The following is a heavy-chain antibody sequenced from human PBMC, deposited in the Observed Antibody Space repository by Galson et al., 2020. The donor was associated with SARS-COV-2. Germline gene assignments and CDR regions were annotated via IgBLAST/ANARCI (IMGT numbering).Heavy chain of an antibody. CDR3: VRHEEGTVTSNFDR. CDR1: GGSIGSSSHS. J-gene: IGHJ4*02. D-gene: IGHD4-17*01. CDR2: IYYSGTT. Sequence: SETLSLTCAVSGGSIGSSSHSWGWIRQPPEKGLEWIGTIYYSGTTYYNPSLKSRVTISVDTSTNHFSLKLSSVTAADTAVYRCVRHEEGTVTSNFDRWGQGTPVTVSS. V-gene: IGHV4-39*01.